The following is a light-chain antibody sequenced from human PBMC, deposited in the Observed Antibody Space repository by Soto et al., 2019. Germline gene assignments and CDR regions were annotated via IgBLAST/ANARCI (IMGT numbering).Light chain of an antibody. Sequence: QSALTQPPSVSAAPGQKVTISCSGSSSNIGNNYVSWYQQLPGTAPKLLIYDSNKRPSGIPDRFSGSKSGTSATLGITGLQTGDEDDYYCGTWDSSLSAVVFGGGTKVTVL. CDR2: DSN. CDR3: GTWDSSLSAVV. CDR1: SSNIGNNY. V-gene: IGLV1-51*01. J-gene: IGLJ2*01.